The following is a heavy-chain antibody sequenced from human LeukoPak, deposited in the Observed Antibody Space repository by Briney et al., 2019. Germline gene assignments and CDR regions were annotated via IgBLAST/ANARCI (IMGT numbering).Heavy chain of an antibody. D-gene: IGHD6-19*01. V-gene: IGHV4-39*07. CDR3: ARDSSSGWYYYFDY. J-gene: IGHJ4*02. Sequence: SETLSLTCTVSGGSISSTSYYWGWIRQPPGKGLEWIGNIYYSGSTYYNPSLKSRVTISVDTSKNQFSLKLSSVTAADTAVYYCARDSSSGWYYYFDYWGQGTLVTVSS. CDR2: IYYSGST. CDR1: GGSISSTSYY.